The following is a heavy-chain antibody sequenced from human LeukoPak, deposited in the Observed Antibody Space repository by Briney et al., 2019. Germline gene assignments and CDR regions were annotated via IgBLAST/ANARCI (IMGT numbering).Heavy chain of an antibody. CDR3: ARPVSSSSLDAFDI. V-gene: IGHV4-59*08. D-gene: IGHD6-13*01. CDR1: GAAITSDY. CDR2: FSFSGSA. J-gene: IGHJ3*02. Sequence: SQTLSLTSTVSGAAITSDYSSCIPHPPGKGLWWIGFFSFSGSANYNPSPTSRDTISVDTSKNQFSLSLTSVTAADTAVYYCARPVSSSSLDAFDIWGQGTMVTVSS.